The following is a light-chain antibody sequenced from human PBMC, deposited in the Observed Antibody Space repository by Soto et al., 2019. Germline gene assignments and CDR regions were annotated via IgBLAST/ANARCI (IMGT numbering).Light chain of an antibody. CDR1: QSVSSSY. CDR2: AAS. J-gene: IGKJ5*01. CDR3: QQYGSSPIT. Sequence: EIVLTQSPGTLSLSPGERATLSCRASQSVSSSYLAGYRQKPGQAPRLLIYAASSRATAIPDRFSGSGSGTDFTLTISRLEPEDFAVYYCQQYGSSPITFGQGTRLEIK. V-gene: IGKV3-20*01.